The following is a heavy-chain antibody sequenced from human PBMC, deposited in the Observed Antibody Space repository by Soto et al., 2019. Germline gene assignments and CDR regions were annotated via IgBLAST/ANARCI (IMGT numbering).Heavy chain of an antibody. Sequence: QVQLEQSGAELKKPGSSVKVSCEASGGSFMSYSFTWVRQAPGQGLEWMGRIIPIQNKANYALKFRDRGTITANMSTRRVYMELRGVRPEDTAVYYCAKSLLFVCPSYMDVW. CDR3: AKSLLFVCPSYMDV. D-gene: IGHD2-8*01. CDR2: IIPIQNKA. CDR1: GGSFMSYS. V-gene: IGHV1-69*02. J-gene: IGHJ6*03.